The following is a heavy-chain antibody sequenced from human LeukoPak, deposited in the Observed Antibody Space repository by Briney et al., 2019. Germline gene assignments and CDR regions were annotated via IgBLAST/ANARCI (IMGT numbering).Heavy chain of an antibody. J-gene: IGHJ5*02. CDR1: GGTFSSYA. D-gene: IGHD3-16*01. Sequence: GSSVTVSFKASGGTFSSYAISWVRQAPGQGLEWMGGIIPIFGTANYAQEFQGRVTITADESTSTAYMELSSLRSEDTAVYYCARDSSIIITFGGFIDSNWFDPWGQGTLVTVSS. V-gene: IGHV1-69*01. CDR3: ARDSSIIITFGGFIDSNWFDP. CDR2: IIPIFGTA.